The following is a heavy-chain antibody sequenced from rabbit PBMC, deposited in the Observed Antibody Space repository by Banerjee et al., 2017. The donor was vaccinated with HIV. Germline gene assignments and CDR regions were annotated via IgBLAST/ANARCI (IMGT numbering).Heavy chain of an antibody. D-gene: IGHD2-1*01. CDR3: ARADLDFDGEFNL. CDR1: GFSFSSNYY. J-gene: IGHJ4*01. V-gene: IGHV1S45*01. Sequence: QEQLEESGGVLVKPEGSLTLTCTASGFSFSSNYYMCWVRQAPGKGLEWIACSYAGSSGSIYYASWAKGRFTISKPASNTVTLQMTSLTAADTATYFCARADLDFDGEFNLWGPGSLVTV. CDR2: SYAGSSGSI.